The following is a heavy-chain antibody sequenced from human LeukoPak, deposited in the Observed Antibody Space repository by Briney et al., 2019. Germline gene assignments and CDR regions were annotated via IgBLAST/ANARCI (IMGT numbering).Heavy chain of an antibody. CDR1: GFTFSSYS. CDR3: AKSTHYDIYYYGMDV. J-gene: IGHJ6*02. Sequence: PGGSLRLSCAASGFTFSSYSMNWVRQAPGKGLEWVAFIRYDGSNKYYADSVKGRFTISRDNSKNTLYLQMNSLRAEDTALYYCAKSTHYDIYYYGMDVWGQGTAVTVSS. V-gene: IGHV3-30*02. CDR2: IRYDGSNK. D-gene: IGHD3-9*01.